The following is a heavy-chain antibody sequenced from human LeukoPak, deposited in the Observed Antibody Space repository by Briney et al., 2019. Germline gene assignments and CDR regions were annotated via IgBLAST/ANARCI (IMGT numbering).Heavy chain of an antibody. Sequence: GGSLRLSCAASGFTFSSYWMSWVRQAPGKGLEWVANIKQDGSEKYYVDSVKGRFTISRDNAKNSLYLQMNSLRAEDTAVYYCARETPSKYDYVWGSYRPDNYYYYGMDVWGQRTTVAVSS. J-gene: IGHJ6*02. V-gene: IGHV3-7*01. CDR3: ARETPSKYDYVWGSYRPDNYYYYGMDV. D-gene: IGHD3-16*02. CDR2: IKQDGSEK. CDR1: GFTFSSYW.